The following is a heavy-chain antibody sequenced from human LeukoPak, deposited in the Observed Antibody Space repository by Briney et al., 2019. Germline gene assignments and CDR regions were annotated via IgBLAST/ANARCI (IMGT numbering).Heavy chain of an antibody. CDR1: GYTFTSYY. D-gene: IGHD1-26*01. Sequence: GASVKGSCKASGYTFTSYYMHWVRQAPGQGLEWMGIINPSGGSTSYAQKFQGRVTMTRDMSTSTVYMELSRLRSEDTAVYYCARGLNELRHAFDYWGQGTLVTVSS. CDR3: ARGLNELRHAFDY. V-gene: IGHV1-46*01. J-gene: IGHJ4*02. CDR2: INPSGGST.